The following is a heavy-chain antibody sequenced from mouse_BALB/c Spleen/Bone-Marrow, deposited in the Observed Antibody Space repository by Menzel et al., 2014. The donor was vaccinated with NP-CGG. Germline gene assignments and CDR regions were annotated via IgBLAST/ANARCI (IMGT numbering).Heavy chain of an antibody. J-gene: IGHJ2*01. CDR2: SRNRRNDYST. Sequence: EVQRVESGGGLVQPGGSLRLSCATSGFTFSDFYMEWVRQPPGKRLEWIAASRNRRNDYSTEYSASVKGRFIVSRDTSQSILYLQMNALRAEDTAIYYCARDAGRGNFDYWGQGTTLTGSS. V-gene: IGHV7-1*02. D-gene: IGHD4-1*01. CDR3: ARDAGRGNFDY. CDR1: GFTFSDFY.